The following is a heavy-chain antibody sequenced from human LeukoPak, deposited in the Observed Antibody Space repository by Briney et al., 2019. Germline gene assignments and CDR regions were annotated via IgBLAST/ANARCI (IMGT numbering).Heavy chain of an antibody. CDR3: ARASYYYMDV. Sequence: PGGSLRLSCAASGFTFSSYAMHWVRQAPGKGLEWVAVISYDGSNKYYADSVKGRFTISRDNSKNTLYLQMNSLRAEDTAVYYCARASYYYMDVWGKGTTVTVSS. V-gene: IGHV3-30*01. CDR1: GFTFSSYA. J-gene: IGHJ6*03. CDR2: ISYDGSNK.